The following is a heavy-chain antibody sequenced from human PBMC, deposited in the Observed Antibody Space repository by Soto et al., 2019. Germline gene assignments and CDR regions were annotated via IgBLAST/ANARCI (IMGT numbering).Heavy chain of an antibody. CDR1: GFTFSSYA. CDR3: ARDPYCSGGGCYLQPLAFDI. Sequence: EVQLLESGGGLVQPGGSLRLSCAASGFTFSSYAMSWVRQAPGKGLEWVSAISGSGGSTYYADSVKGRFTISRDNSKNTLYLQMNSLRAEDTAVYYCARDPYCSGGGCYLQPLAFDIWGQGTMVTVSS. V-gene: IGHV3-23*01. D-gene: IGHD2-15*01. J-gene: IGHJ3*02. CDR2: ISGSGGST.